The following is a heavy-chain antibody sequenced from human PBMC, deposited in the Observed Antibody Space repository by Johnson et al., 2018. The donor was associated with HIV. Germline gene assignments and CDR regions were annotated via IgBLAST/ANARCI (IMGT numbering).Heavy chain of an antibody. CDR1: GFTFSSYG. CDR2: IRYDGSNK. CDR3: AKDRFGEWEPLGAFDI. V-gene: IGHV3-30*02. J-gene: IGHJ3*02. Sequence: QVQLVESGGGVVQPGGSLRLSCAASGFTFSSYGMHWVRQAPGKGLEWVAVIRYDGSNKYYADSVKGRFTISRDNSKNTLYLQMNSLRAEDTAVYYCAKDRFGEWEPLGAFDIWGQGTMVTVSS. D-gene: IGHD3-10*01.